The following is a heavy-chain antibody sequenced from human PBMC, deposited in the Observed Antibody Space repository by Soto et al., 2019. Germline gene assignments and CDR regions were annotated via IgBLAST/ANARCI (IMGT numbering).Heavy chain of an antibody. CDR2: IRAYNGNT. V-gene: IGHV1-18*01. D-gene: IGHD3-9*01. J-gene: IGHJ5*02. CDR1: GYTFTSYG. Sequence: ASVKVSCKASGYTFTSYGISWVRQAPGQGLEWMGWIRAYNGNTNYAQKLQGRVTMTTDTSTSTAYMELRSLRSVDTAVYYCAKILTGGNWFDPWGQGTLVTVSS. CDR3: AKILTGGNWFDP.